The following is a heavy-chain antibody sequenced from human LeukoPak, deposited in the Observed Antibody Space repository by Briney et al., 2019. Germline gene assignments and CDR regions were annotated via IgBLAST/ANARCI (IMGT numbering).Heavy chain of an antibody. CDR3: ARPTYGDYSRPYYFDY. CDR2: IHPKSGGT. Sequence: GASVRVSCKTSVYTFTDYYIHWVRQAPGQGLEWMGWIHPKSGGTKYEQNFQDRVTITRDTSITTVYIELSSLRSDDTAVYYCARPTYGDYSRPYYFDYWGQGTLVTVSS. D-gene: IGHD4-17*01. CDR1: VYTFTDYY. J-gene: IGHJ4*02. V-gene: IGHV1-2*02.